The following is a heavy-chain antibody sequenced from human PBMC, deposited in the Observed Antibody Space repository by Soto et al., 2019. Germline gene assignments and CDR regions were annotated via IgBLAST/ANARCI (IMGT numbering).Heavy chain of an antibody. CDR1: GFTFSSYS. J-gene: IGHJ4*02. V-gene: IGHV3-48*01. CDR2: ISSSSSTI. CDR3: AKAAGY. Sequence: EVQLVESGGGLVQPGGSLRLSCAASGFTFSSYSMNWVRQAPGKGLEWVSYISSSSSTIYYADSVKGRFTISRDNAKNSRYLQMNGLRAEDTAVDDWAKAAGYWGQGTLVTVSS.